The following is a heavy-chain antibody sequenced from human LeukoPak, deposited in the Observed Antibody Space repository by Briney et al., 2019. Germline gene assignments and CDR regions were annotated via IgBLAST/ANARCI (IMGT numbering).Heavy chain of an antibody. CDR3: TTADWNDGLDY. J-gene: IGHJ4*02. CDR2: IKSKTDGGTT. V-gene: IGHV3-15*01. Sequence: GGSLRPSCAASGFTFSNAWMSWVRQAPGKGLEWVGRIKSKTDGGTTDYAAPVKGRFTISRDDSKNTLYLQMNSLKTEDTAVYYCTTADWNDGLDYWGQGTLVTVSS. CDR1: GFTFSNAW. D-gene: IGHD1-1*01.